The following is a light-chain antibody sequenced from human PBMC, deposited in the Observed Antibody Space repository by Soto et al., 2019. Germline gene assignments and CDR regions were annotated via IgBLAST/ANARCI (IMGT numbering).Light chain of an antibody. J-gene: IGKJ5*01. V-gene: IGKV4-1*01. CDR3: QQYISTPIT. Sequence: DIVMTQSPDSLAVSLGETATINCKSSQSLLYSSSNRNYLVWYQHKPGQPPKLLIYWASTRELGVPDRFSGSGSGTDFTLTISRLQAEDVAVYYCQQYISTPITFGQGTRVEIK. CDR1: QSLLYSSSNRNY. CDR2: WAS.